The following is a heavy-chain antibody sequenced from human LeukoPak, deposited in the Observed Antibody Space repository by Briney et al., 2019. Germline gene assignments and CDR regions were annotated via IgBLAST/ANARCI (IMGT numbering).Heavy chain of an antibody. CDR3: ARDFPFQVGATMTDY. V-gene: IGHV4-61*02. D-gene: IGHD1-26*01. Sequence: SSQTLSLTCTVSGGSISSGSYYWSWIRQSAGKGLEWIGRIYTSESTNYNPSLKSRVTISVDTSKSQFSLKLSSVTAADTAVYYCARDFPFQVGATMTDYGGQGTLVTVSS. CDR2: IYTSEST. CDR1: GGSISSGSYY. J-gene: IGHJ4*02.